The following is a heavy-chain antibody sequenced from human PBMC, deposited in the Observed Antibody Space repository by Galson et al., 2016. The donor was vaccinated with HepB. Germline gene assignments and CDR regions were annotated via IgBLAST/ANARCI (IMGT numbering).Heavy chain of an antibody. D-gene: IGHD3-22*01. CDR1: GFIFSEYA. CDR2: ISKSGDYT. J-gene: IGHJ6*03. Sequence: SLRLSCAASGFIFSEYAMSWVRQAPGKGLEWVSAISKSGDYTYYADSVKGRFTISRDNSKNTLSLQMNSLRAEDTALYYCARDLVVTRNYYYYHYMDVWGKGTTVTVSS. CDR3: ARDLVVTRNYYYYHYMDV. V-gene: IGHV3-23*01.